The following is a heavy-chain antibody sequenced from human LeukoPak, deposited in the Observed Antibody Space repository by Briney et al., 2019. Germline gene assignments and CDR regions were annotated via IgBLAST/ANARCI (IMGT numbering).Heavy chain of an antibody. V-gene: IGHV3-7*01. CDR2: IKQDGSEK. CDR1: GFTFSSYW. CDR3: ARDESIAAADFYYMDV. J-gene: IGHJ6*03. Sequence: GGSLRLSCAASGFTFSSYWMSWVRQAPGKGLEWVANIKQDGSEKYYVDSVKGRFTISRDNAKNSLYLQMNSLRAEDTAVYYCARDESIAAADFYYMDVWGKGTTVTVSS. D-gene: IGHD6-13*01.